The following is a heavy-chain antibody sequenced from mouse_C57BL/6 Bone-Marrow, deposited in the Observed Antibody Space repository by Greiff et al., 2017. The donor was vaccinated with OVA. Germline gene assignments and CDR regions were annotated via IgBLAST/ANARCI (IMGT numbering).Heavy chain of an antibody. V-gene: IGHV1-64*01. D-gene: IGHD5-1*01. CDR2: IHPNSGST. CDR3: AKRAGTSWFAY. Sequence: QVQLQQPGAELVKPGASVKLSCKASGYTFTSYWMHWVKQRPGQGLEWIGMIHPNSGSTNYNEKFKSKATLTVDKSSSTAYMQLGSLTSEDSAVYYCAKRAGTSWFAYWGQGTLVTVSA. J-gene: IGHJ3*01. CDR1: GYTFTSYW.